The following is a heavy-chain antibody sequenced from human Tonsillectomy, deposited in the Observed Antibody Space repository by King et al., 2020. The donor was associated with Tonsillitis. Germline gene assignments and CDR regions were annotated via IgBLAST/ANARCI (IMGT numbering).Heavy chain of an antibody. CDR2: IYYSGST. D-gene: IGHD3-16*02. V-gene: IGHV4-59*01. CDR1: GGSISSYY. Sequence: QLQESGPGLVKPSETLSLTCTVSGGSISSYYWSWIRQPPGKGLEWFGDIYYSGSTNYNPSPKSRVTLSVYTSSNQFSLQLSSVSAADTDVYYCAREESYRFDPWGQGTLVTVSS. CDR3: AREESYRFDP. J-gene: IGHJ5*02.